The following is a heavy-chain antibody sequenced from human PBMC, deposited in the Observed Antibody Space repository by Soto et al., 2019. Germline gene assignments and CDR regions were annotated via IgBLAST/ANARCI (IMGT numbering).Heavy chain of an antibody. J-gene: IGHJ4*02. Sequence: ASVKVSCKASGYTFTSYYMHWVRQAPGQGLEWMGIINPSGGSTSYAQKFQGRVTMTRDTSTSTVYMELSSLRSEDTAVYYCARGGLNYYDSSGCVDYWGQGTLVTVSS. D-gene: IGHD3-22*01. V-gene: IGHV1-46*01. CDR1: GYTFTSYY. CDR3: ARGGLNYYDSSGCVDY. CDR2: INPSGGST.